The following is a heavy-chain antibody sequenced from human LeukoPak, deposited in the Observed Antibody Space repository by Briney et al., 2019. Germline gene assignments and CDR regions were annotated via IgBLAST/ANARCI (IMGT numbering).Heavy chain of an antibody. CDR1: GYTFTGYY. CDR2: INPNSGGT. V-gene: IGHV1-2*02. Sequence: ASVKVSCKASGYTFTGYYMHWVRQAPGQGLEWMGWINPNSGGTNYAQKFQGRVTMTRDTSISTAYMELSRLRSDDTAVYYCARDPSIAAIGIDYWGQGTLVTVSS. J-gene: IGHJ4*02. D-gene: IGHD6-13*01. CDR3: ARDPSIAAIGIDY.